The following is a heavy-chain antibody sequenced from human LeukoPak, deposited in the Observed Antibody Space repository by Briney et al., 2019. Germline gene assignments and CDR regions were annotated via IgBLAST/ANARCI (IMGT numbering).Heavy chain of an antibody. CDR2: IYTSGST. V-gene: IGHV4-4*07. Sequence: SGTLSLTCTVSGSSISSYYWSWIRQPAGKGLEWIGRIYTSGSTNYNASLKSRVSMSVDTSKNQFSLKLSSVTAADTAVFYCARENSGSYREFDYWGQGTLVTVSS. CDR3: ARENSGSYREFDY. D-gene: IGHD1-26*01. CDR1: GSSISSYY. J-gene: IGHJ4*02.